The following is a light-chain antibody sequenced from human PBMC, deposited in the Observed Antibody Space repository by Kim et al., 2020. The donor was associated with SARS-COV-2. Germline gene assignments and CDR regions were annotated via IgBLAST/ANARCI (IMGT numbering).Light chain of an antibody. Sequence: EIVLTQSPGTLSLSPGERATLSCRASQSVSSSYLAWYQQKPGQAPRHLIYGASSRATGIPDRFSGSGSGTDFTLTISRLEPEDFAVYYCQQYGSSHRTFGQGTKVDSK. V-gene: IGKV3-20*01. CDR2: GAS. CDR3: QQYGSSHRT. CDR1: QSVSSSY. J-gene: IGKJ1*01.